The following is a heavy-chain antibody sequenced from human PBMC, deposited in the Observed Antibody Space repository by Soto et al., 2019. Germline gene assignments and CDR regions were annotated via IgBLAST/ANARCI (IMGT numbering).Heavy chain of an antibody. Sequence: ASVKVSCKASGYTFTTYGISWVRQAPGQGLEWMGWISTYNGNTYYAQKFQGRVTMTTDTSTSTAYMELTSLRSEDTAVYYCASVSHDGASYAFDVWGQGTMVTVSS. CDR2: ISTYNGNT. CDR1: GYTFTTYG. CDR3: ASVSHDGASYAFDV. V-gene: IGHV1-18*01. D-gene: IGHD3-16*01. J-gene: IGHJ3*01.